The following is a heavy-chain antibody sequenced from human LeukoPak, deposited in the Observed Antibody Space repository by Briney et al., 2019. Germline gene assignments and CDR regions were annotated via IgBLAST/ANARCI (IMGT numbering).Heavy chain of an antibody. V-gene: IGHV4-34*01. CDR1: GGSFSGYY. CDR2: INHSGST. Sequence: SETLSLTCAVYGGSFSGYYWSWIRQPPGKGLEWIGEINHSGSTNYNPSLKSRVTISVDTSKNQFSLKLSSVTAADTAVYYCARGARKYSQHWGQGTLVTVSS. CDR3: ARGARKYSQH. J-gene: IGHJ1*01.